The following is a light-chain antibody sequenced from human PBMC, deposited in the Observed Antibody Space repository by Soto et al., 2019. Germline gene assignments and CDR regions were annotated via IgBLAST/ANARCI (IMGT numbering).Light chain of an antibody. V-gene: IGKV1-6*01. CDR1: QGIRND. CDR3: LQDYNCPWT. Sequence: AIQMTQSPSSLSASVGDRATITCRASQGIRNDLGWYQQKPGKAPKLLMYAASTLQSGVPSRFSGSGSGTGFTLTISSLQPEDCATYYCLQDYNCPWTFGQGTKVEIK. J-gene: IGKJ1*01. CDR2: AAS.